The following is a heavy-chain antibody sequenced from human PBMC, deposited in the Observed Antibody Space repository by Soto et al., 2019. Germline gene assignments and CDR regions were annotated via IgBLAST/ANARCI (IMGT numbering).Heavy chain of an antibody. CDR2: IKSKTDGGTT. J-gene: IGHJ4*02. CDR1: GFTFSNAW. D-gene: IGHD3-9*01. Sequence: GGSLRLSCAASGFTFSNAWMNWVRQAPGKGLEWVGRIKSKTDGGTTDYAAPVKGRFTISRDDSKNTLYLQMNSLKTEDTAVYYCTTRHVLRYFDWLLRRGGGTYYFDYWGQGTLVTVSS. CDR3: TTRHVLRYFDWLLRRGGGTYYFDY. V-gene: IGHV3-15*07.